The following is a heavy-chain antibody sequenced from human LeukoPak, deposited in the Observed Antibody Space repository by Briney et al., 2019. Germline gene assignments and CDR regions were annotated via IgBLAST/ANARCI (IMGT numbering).Heavy chain of an antibody. CDR1: GYTFTSYG. CDR3: ARTIVVVTADYFDY. Sequence: GAPVKVSCKASGYTFTSYGISWVRQAPGQGLEWMGWISAYNGNTNYAQKLQGRVTMTTDTSTSTVYMELRSLRSDGTAVYYCARTIVVVTADYFDYWGQGTPVTVSS. V-gene: IGHV1-18*01. J-gene: IGHJ4*02. CDR2: ISAYNGNT. D-gene: IGHD2-21*02.